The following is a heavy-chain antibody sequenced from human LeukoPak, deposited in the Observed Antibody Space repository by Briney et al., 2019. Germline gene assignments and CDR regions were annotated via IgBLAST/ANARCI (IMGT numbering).Heavy chain of an antibody. CDR2: ISTTGGST. Sequence: GGSLRLSCAASGFTFTTYALRWVRQAPGQGLEWVSTISTTGGSTYYADSVKGRFTISRDNSKNTLYLQMNSLGAEDTALYYCAKDRHGDYGLGALDIWGQGTMVTVSS. J-gene: IGHJ3*02. CDR3: AKDRHGDYGLGALDI. CDR1: GFTFTTYA. V-gene: IGHV3-23*01. D-gene: IGHD4-17*01.